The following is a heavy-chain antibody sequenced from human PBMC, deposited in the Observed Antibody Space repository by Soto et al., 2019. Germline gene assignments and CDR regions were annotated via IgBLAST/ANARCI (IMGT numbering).Heavy chain of an antibody. CDR2: ISGSGGST. D-gene: IGHD1-1*01. Sequence: GGSLRLSCAASGFTFSSYAMSWVRQAPGKGLEWVSAISGSGGSTYYADSVKGRFTISRDNSKNTLYLQMNSLRAEDTAVYYCAKGTTERGYYYYYYMDVWGKGTTVTVSS. J-gene: IGHJ6*03. CDR1: GFTFSSYA. V-gene: IGHV3-23*01. CDR3: AKGTTERGYYYYYYMDV.